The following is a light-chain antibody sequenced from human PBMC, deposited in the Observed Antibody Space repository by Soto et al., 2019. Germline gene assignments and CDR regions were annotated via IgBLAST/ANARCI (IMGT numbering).Light chain of an antibody. CDR2: GAS. J-gene: IGKJ5*01. CDR1: QSVSSN. V-gene: IGKV3-20*01. Sequence: PATLSVSPGYRATLSCRASQSVSSNLAWYQQKPGQAPRLLIYGASSRATGIPDRFSGSGSGTDFTLTISRLEPEDFAVYYCQQYGSSPPITFGQGTRLEIK. CDR3: QQYGSSPPIT.